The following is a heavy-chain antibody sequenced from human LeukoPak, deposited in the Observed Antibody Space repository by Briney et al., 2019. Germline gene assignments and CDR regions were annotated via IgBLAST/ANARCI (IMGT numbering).Heavy chain of an antibody. Sequence: ASVKVSCKASGYTFTSYGISWVRQAPGQGLEWMGWISAYNGNTNYAQKLQGRVTMTTDTSTSTAYMELRSLRSDDTAVYYCARDQGDYGSGSSGDYWGQGTLVTVSS. CDR3: ARDQGDYGSGSSGDY. V-gene: IGHV1-18*01. D-gene: IGHD3-10*01. CDR1: GYTFTSYG. CDR2: ISAYNGNT. J-gene: IGHJ4*02.